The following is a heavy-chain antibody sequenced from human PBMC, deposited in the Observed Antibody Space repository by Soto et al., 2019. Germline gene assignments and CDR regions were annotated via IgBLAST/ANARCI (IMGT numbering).Heavy chain of an antibody. J-gene: IGHJ4*02. V-gene: IGHV4-59*01. Sequence: SETLSLTCNVSGGSLKTYNWSWIRKLPGKGLEWIGYIYHSGSTNYNPSLQSRATISVDTSKNQFSLRLSSVKPADTAVYYCARVIRAVGVPFDLCGQGTLVTVSS. CDR3: ARVIRAVGVPFDL. CDR1: GGSLKTYN. D-gene: IGHD2-8*01. CDR2: IYHSGST.